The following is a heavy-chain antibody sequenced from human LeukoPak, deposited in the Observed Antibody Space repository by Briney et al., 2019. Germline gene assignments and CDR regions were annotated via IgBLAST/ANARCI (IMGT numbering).Heavy chain of an antibody. V-gene: IGHV3-23*01. D-gene: IGHD2-8*01. J-gene: IGHJ4*02. CDR3: AKMVREFYTISYYFDY. Sequence: GGSLRLSCAASGFTFSGYGMNWVRQAPGKGLEWVSGISGSGAGTYYADSVKGRFTISRDNSKNTLYLKMNSLRDDDTAVYYCAKMVREFYTISYYFDYWGQGTLVTVSS. CDR1: GFTFSGYG. CDR2: ISGSGAGT.